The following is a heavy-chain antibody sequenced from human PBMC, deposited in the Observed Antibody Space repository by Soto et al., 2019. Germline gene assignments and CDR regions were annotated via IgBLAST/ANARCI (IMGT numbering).Heavy chain of an antibody. J-gene: IGHJ6*02. V-gene: IGHV4-30-2*01. CDR1: GGSISSGGYS. CDR3: ARGFSGATFPSYYYYYYGMDV. D-gene: IGHD1-26*01. Sequence: SETLSLTCAVSGGSISSGGYSWSWIRQPPGKGLEWIGYIYHSGSTYYNPSLQSRVTISVDRSKNQFSLKLSSVTAADTAVYYCARGFSGATFPSYYYYYYGMDVWGQGTTVTSP. CDR2: IYHSGST.